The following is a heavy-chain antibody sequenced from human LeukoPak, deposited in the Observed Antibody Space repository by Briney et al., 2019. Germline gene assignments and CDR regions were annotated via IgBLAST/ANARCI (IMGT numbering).Heavy chain of an antibody. CDR2: ISYDGSNK. J-gene: IGHJ6*02. V-gene: IGHV3-30*18. Sequence: GGSLRLSCAASGFTFSSYGMHWVRQAPGKGLEWVAVISYDGSNKYYADSVKGRFTISRDNSMNTLYLQMNSLRAEDTAVYYCAKDRSAAAALYYCYGTDVWGRGPTVTVSS. CDR1: GFTFSSYG. D-gene: IGHD6-13*01. CDR3: AKDRSAAAALYYCYGTDV.